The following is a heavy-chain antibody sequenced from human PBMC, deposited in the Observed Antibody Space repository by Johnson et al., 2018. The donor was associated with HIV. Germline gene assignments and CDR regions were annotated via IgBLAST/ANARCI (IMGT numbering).Heavy chain of an antibody. V-gene: IGHV3-66*01. Sequence: EVQLVESGVGLVQPGGSLRLSCAASGFTVSSNYMSWVRRAPGKGLEWVSVIYSGGSAYYADSVKGRFTISRDNSKNTLYLQMNSLRAEDTAVYYWARVTPQRGDNVVFDIWGQGTMVTVSS. CDR1: GFTVSSNY. D-gene: IGHD3-16*01. CDR3: ARVTPQRGDNVVFDI. CDR2: IYSGGSA. J-gene: IGHJ3*02.